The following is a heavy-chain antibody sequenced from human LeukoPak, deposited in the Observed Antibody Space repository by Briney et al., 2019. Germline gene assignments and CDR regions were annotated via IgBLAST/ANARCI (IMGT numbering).Heavy chain of an antibody. Sequence: GGSLRLSRAASGFTFSSYSMNWVRQAPGKGLEWVSSISSSSSYIYYADSVKGRFTISRDNAKNSLYLQMNSLRAEDTAVYYCARGAEAKRWLQNTYNWFDPWGQGTLVTVSS. CDR1: GFTFSSYS. J-gene: IGHJ5*02. V-gene: IGHV3-21*01. D-gene: IGHD5-24*01. CDR3: ARGAEAKRWLQNTYNWFDP. CDR2: ISSSSSYI.